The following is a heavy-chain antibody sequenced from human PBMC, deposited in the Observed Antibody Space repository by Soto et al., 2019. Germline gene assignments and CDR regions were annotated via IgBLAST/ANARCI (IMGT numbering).Heavy chain of an antibody. CDR3: ARFYGSGSFPYDY. Sequence: QVQVVQSGAEVKEPGASVEVACKASGYTFTTYGISWVRQAPGQGLEWIGWINADTGNTNYAQKVQGRVTMTTDTSTSTAYMELRSLRSDDPAVYYCARFYGSGSFPYDYWGQGTLVTVSS. J-gene: IGHJ4*02. D-gene: IGHD3-10*01. V-gene: IGHV1-18*01. CDR1: GYTFTTYG. CDR2: INADTGNT.